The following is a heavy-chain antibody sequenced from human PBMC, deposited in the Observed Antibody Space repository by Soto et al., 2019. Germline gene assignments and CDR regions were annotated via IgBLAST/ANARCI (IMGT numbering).Heavy chain of an antibody. D-gene: IGHD2-2*03. CDR3: ASGYCSFASCPFDF. CDR1: GYIFSSFG. Sequence: HVQLVQSGDEVMKPGASVKVSCKASGYIFSSFGISWVRQVPGQGLEWMGWINTYNGDTNYAQKFQGRVTMTTDTSTSTAYMELRSLISDDTAVYYCASGYCSFASCPFDFWGQGTLVTVSS. V-gene: IGHV1-18*01. J-gene: IGHJ4*02. CDR2: INTYNGDT.